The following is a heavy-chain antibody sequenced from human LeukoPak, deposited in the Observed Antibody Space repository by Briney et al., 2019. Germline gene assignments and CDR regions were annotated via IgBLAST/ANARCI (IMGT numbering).Heavy chain of an antibody. J-gene: IGHJ3*02. CDR3: ARALDDAFDI. D-gene: IGHD3-3*01. CDR2: IYTSGST. CDR1: GGSFSSGFYY. V-gene: IGHV4-61*02. Sequence: SETLSLTCTVSGGSFSSGFYYWRWIRQPAGTGLEWIGRIYTSGSTNYNPSLKSRVTISVDTSKNQFSLKLRSVTATDTAVYYCARALDDAFDIWGQGTKVTVSS.